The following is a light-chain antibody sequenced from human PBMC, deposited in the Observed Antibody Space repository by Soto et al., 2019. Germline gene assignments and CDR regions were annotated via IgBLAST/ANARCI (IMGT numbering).Light chain of an antibody. CDR2: GAS. CDR3: QQYGSSPLS. V-gene: IGKV3-20*01. J-gene: IGKJ4*01. CDR1: QSVSSSY. Sequence: EIVLTQSPGTLSLSPGERATLSCRASQSVSSSYLAWYQQKPGQAPRRLIYGASSRATGIPDRFSGSGSGTDFTLTISRLEPVDFAVYYCQQYGSSPLSFGGGTKVEIK.